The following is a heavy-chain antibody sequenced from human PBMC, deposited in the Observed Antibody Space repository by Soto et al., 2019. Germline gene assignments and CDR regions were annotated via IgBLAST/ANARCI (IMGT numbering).Heavy chain of an antibody. Sequence: ASVKVSCKASGGTFSSYTISWVRQAPGQGLEWMGRIIPILGIANYAQKFQGRVTITADKSTSTAYMELSSLRSEDTAVYYCARVYCSGGSCYGIDYWGQGTLVTVS. D-gene: IGHD2-15*01. CDR1: GGTFSSYT. CDR2: IIPILGIA. J-gene: IGHJ4*02. CDR3: ARVYCSGGSCYGIDY. V-gene: IGHV1-69*02.